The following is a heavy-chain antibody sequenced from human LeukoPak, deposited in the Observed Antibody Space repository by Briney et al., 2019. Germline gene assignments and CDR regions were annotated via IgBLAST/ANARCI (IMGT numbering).Heavy chain of an antibody. Sequence: PGGSLRLSCAASGFXFSSYGLHWVRQAPGKGLEWVAVISYDASYKYYTDSVKGRFTVSRDNSKNTLYLQMNSLRAEDTAVYYCARNGSLRYFDWLFEGDAFDIWGQGTMVTVSS. D-gene: IGHD3-9*01. V-gene: IGHV3-30-3*01. CDR3: ARNGSLRYFDWLFEGDAFDI. CDR2: ISYDASYK. CDR1: GFXFSSYG. J-gene: IGHJ3*02.